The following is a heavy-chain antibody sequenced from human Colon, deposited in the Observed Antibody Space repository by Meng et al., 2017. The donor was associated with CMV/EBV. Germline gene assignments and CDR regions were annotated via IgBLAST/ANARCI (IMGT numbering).Heavy chain of an antibody. J-gene: IGHJ4*02. D-gene: IGHD3-10*01. Sequence: QTPLKYSGPTLVKPTQTLTLTCTFSGFSLSTIGMGVGWIRQPPGKALEWLGVIYWDDDKRYSPSLKSRLTITKDTSKNQVVLTMTNLDPLDTATYYCAHRPYGSGSYFFDYWGQGTLVTVSS. CDR2: IYWDDDK. CDR3: AHRPYGSGSYFFDY. V-gene: IGHV2-5*02. CDR1: GFSLSTIGMG.